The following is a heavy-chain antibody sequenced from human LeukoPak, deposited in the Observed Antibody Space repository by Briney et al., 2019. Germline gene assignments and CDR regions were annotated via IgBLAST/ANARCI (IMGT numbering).Heavy chain of an antibody. J-gene: IGHJ5*02. CDR1: GYTFTRYG. V-gene: IGHV1-18*01. Sequence: ASVKVSCKASGYTFTRYGISWVRQAPGQGLEWMGWISAYNGNTNYAQKLQGRVTMTTDTSTSTAYMELRSLRSDDTAVYYCARVGTYCGGDCYSGNNWFDPWGQGTLVTVSS. CDR3: ARVGTYCGGDCYSGNNWFDP. D-gene: IGHD2-21*02. CDR2: ISAYNGNT.